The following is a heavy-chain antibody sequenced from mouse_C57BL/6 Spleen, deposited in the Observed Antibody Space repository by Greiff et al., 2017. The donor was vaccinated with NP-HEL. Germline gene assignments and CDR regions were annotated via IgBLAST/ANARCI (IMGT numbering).Heavy chain of an antibody. J-gene: IGHJ1*03. CDR3: ARDYYYGSSYGWYFDV. D-gene: IGHD1-1*01. V-gene: IGHV1-64*01. CDR2: IHPNSGST. Sequence: QVQLQQPGAELVKPGASVKLSCKASGYTFTSYWMHWVKQRPGQGLEWIGMIHPNSGSTNYNEKFKSKATLTVDKSSSTAYMQLSSLTSEDSAVYYCARDYYYGSSYGWYFDVWGTGTTVTVSS. CDR1: GYTFTSYW.